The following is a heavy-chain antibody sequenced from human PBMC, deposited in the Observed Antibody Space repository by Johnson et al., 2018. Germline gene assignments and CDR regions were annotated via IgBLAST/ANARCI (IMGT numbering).Heavy chain of an antibody. CDR1: GFTFSNFA. V-gene: IGHV3-23*04. CDR3: TKEHDCSGCSGYADYCQH. Sequence: VQLVESGGGLVHPGGSLRLSCAASGFTFSNFAMSWVRQTPGKGLEFVSAITATGIGTYYVDSVKGRFTIYRDNSKNTLYLQMNSLRAEDTAMNYCTKEHDCSGCSGYADYCQHWGQGTLVTVSS. J-gene: IGHJ1*01. D-gene: IGHD5-12*01. CDR2: ITATGIGT.